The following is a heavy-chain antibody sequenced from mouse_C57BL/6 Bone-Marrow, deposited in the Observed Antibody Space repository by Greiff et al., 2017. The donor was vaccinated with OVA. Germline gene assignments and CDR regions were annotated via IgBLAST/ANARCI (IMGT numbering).Heavy chain of an antibody. D-gene: IGHD1-1*01. Sequence: VQLQQSGPGLAKPSHTLSLTCSVTGYSITSDYWNWIRKFPGNKLEYMGYISYSGSTYYNPSLKSRISITRDTSKNQYYLQLNSVTTEDTATYYCARLSGSAHWYFDVWGTGTTVTVSS. J-gene: IGHJ1*03. CDR1: GYSITSDY. CDR3: ARLSGSAHWYFDV. CDR2: ISYSGST. V-gene: IGHV3-8*01.